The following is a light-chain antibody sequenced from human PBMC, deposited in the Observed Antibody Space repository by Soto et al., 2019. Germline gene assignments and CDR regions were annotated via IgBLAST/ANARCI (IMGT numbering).Light chain of an antibody. Sequence: PGERATLSCRPSPSVTNFLAWYQQKPGQAPRLLIYGAFNRATGIPARFSGSGSGTDFTLTISSLEPEDSAIYYCQQRNIWPPVTFGQGTRLEIK. CDR2: GAF. CDR3: QQRNIWPPVT. V-gene: IGKV3-11*01. J-gene: IGKJ5*01. CDR1: PSVTNF.